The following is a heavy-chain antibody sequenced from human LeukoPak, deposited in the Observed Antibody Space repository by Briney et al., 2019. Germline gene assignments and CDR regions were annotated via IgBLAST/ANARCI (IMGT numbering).Heavy chain of an antibody. CDR1: GFTFTNYA. CDR2: ISGNGSPI. V-gene: IGHV3-48*03. Sequence: GGSLRLSCAASGFTFTNYAMNWVRQAPGKGLEWVSYISGNGSPIYYADSVKGRFTISRDNSKNSLFLQLNSLRADDTAVYYCARDPEFSYGYYFDYWGQGTLVTVSP. D-gene: IGHD5-18*01. J-gene: IGHJ4*02. CDR3: ARDPEFSYGYYFDY.